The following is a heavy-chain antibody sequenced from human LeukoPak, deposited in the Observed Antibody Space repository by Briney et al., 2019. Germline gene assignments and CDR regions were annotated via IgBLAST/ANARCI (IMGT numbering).Heavy chain of an antibody. V-gene: IGHV3-21*06. CDR3: ARGHYDILTASYKWTPDY. D-gene: IGHD3-9*01. CDR1: GFTFSTYN. Sequence: GGSLRLSCAASGFTFSTYNMNWVRQAPGKGLEWVSSIASGGTYTYYADSVKGRFTTSRDNAKNSLSLQLSSLRAEDTAVYYCARGHYDILTASYKWTPDYWGQGILVTVSS. CDR2: IASGGTYT. J-gene: IGHJ4*02.